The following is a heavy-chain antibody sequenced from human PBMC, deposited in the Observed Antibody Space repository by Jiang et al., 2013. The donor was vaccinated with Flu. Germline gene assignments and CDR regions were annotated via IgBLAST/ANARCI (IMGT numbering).Heavy chain of an antibody. V-gene: IGHV1-18*01. CDR2: ITAYNGNT. J-gene: IGHJ6*02. D-gene: IGHD3-9*01. CDR3: ARVPYYDILTGYPPSYYYYYGMDV. Sequence: SWVRQAPGQGLEWMGWITAYNGNTNYAQKLQGRVTMTRDTSTSTAYMELRSLRSDDTAVYYCARVPYYDILTGYPPSYYYYYGMDVWGQRDHGHRLL.